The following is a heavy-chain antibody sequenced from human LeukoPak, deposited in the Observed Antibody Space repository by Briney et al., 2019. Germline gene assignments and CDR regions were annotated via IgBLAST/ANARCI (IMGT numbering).Heavy chain of an antibody. V-gene: IGHV4-59*08. J-gene: IGHJ4*02. D-gene: IGHD3-10*01. CDR2: IYYSGST. CDR3: ARHSGSYYKRPFDY. CDR1: GGSISSYY. Sequence: PSETLSLTCTVSGGSISSYYWSWIRQPPGKGREGSGSIYYSGSTYYNPSLKSRVTISVDTSKNQFSLKLSSVIAADTAVYYCARHSGSYYKRPFDYWGQGTLVTVSS.